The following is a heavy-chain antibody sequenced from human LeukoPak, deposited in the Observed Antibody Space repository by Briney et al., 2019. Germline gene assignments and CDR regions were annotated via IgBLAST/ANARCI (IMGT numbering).Heavy chain of an antibody. CDR1: GFTFSNYA. CDR3: AKGPRPDITVAHTVEN. CDR2: ISSRGDST. D-gene: IGHD6-19*01. Sequence: GGSLRLSRAASGFTFSNYAMSWVRQVPGRGLECVSTISSRGDSTYVADSVKGRFTISRDNSENSLYLQMNSVRAEDTAVYYCAKGPRPDITVAHTVENWGQGTLVTVSS. V-gene: IGHV3-23*01. J-gene: IGHJ4*02.